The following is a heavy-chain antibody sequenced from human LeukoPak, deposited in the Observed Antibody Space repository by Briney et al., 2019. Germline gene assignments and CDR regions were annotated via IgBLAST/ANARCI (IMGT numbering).Heavy chain of an antibody. CDR2: IKQDGSEK. CDR1: GFTFSSYW. J-gene: IGHJ4*02. CDR3: ARDSDSEAAAGYDY. Sequence: GGSLRLSCAASGFTFSSYWMSWVRQAPGKGLEWVANIKQDGSEKYYVDSVKGRFTISRDNAKNSLYLQMNSLRAEDTAVYYCARDSDSEAAAGYDYWGQGTLVTVSS. D-gene: IGHD6-13*01. V-gene: IGHV3-7*01.